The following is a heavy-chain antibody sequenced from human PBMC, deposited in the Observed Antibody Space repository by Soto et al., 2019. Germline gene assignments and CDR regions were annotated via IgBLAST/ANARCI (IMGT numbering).Heavy chain of an antibody. CDR1: GFAFSSFG. D-gene: IGHD3-16*01. Sequence: QVQLVESGGGVVQPGTSLRLSCVASGFAFSSFGMHWVRQAPGKGLEWVAIIWYDGSDKYYGDSVKGRFTISRDNSKNTLFLQMNSLRAEDTAVYHCAFGNLSYYFDYWGQGIPVTVSS. V-gene: IGHV3-33*01. CDR3: AFGNLSYYFDY. CDR2: IWYDGSDK. J-gene: IGHJ4*02.